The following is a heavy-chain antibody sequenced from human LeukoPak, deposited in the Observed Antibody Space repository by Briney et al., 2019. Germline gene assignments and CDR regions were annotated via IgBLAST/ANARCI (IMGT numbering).Heavy chain of an antibody. Sequence: SETLSLTCAVYGGSFSGYYWSWIRQPPGKGLEWIGEINHSGSTNYNPSLKSRVTISVDTSKNQFSLKLSSVTAADAAVYFCARVGYSYVINDWSRTGLGAYPTKYYYHMDVWGKGTTVTVSS. CDR3: ARVGYSYVINDWSRTGLGAYPTKYYYHMDV. CDR2: INHSGST. D-gene: IGHD5-18*01. CDR1: GGSFSGYY. V-gene: IGHV4-34*01. J-gene: IGHJ6*03.